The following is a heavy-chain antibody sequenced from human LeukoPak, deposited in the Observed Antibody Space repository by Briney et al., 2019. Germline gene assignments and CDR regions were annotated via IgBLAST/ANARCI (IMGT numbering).Heavy chain of an antibody. D-gene: IGHD4-17*01. CDR3: ARGEDGDYYFQH. J-gene: IGHJ1*01. V-gene: IGHV4-34*01. CDR2: INHSGSS. Sequence: SETPSLTCALYGGSFTGYYWSWIRQPPGKGPEWIGEINHSGSSNYNPSLKSRVTISVDTSKNQFSLKLSSVTAADTAVYYCARGEDGDYYFQHGGQGTLVTVS. CDR1: GGSFTGYY.